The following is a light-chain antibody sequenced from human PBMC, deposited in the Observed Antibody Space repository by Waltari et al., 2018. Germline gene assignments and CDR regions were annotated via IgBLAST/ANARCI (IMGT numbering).Light chain of an antibody. Sequence: EIVLTQSPATPSLFPGERANLSCRASVGLSRYLAWYQQRPGQAPRLLIYDASNRATGISARFSGSGSGTDFTLTISGLEPDDFAVYYCLQRINWPFTFGGGTKVEIK. V-gene: IGKV3-11*01. CDR3: LQRINWPFT. CDR2: DAS. CDR1: VGLSRY. J-gene: IGKJ4*01.